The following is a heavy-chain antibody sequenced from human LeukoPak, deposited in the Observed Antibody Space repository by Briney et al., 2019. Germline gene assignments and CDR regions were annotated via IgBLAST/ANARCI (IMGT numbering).Heavy chain of an antibody. J-gene: IGHJ4*02. D-gene: IGHD4-23*01. CDR1: GFTFASSA. CDR3: AADRGGNSDLRY. V-gene: IGHV1-58*02. Sequence: GTSVKVSGKASGFTFASSAMQWVRQARGQPREWIGWIVVGSGNTNYAQKFQERVTITRDMSTSTAYMELSSLRSEDTAVYYCAADRGGNSDLRYWGQGTLVTVSS. CDR2: IVVGSGNT.